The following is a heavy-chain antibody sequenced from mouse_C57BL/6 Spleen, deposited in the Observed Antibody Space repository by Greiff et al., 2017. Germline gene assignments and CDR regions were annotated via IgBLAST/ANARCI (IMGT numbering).Heavy chain of an antibody. J-gene: IGHJ2*01. CDR2: IYPGDGDT. D-gene: IGHD2-1*01. V-gene: IGHV1-80*01. CDR1: GYAFRSYW. Sequence: QVQLKQSGAELVKPGASVKISCKASGYAFRSYWLNWVKQRTGTGLEWIGQIYPGDGDTNSNGKFKGKAPLTADKPSSTAYMQLSSLTPEDYAVYVCSRCGNYYFDDWGQGTTLTVSS. CDR3: SRCGNYYFDD.